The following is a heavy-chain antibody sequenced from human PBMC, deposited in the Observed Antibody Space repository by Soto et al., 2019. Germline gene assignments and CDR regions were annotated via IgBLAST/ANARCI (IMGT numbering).Heavy chain of an antibody. CDR1: GGSFSGYY. CDR2: INHSGST. CDR3: ARGPPRIAARPFDY. D-gene: IGHD6-6*01. J-gene: IGHJ4*02. V-gene: IGHV4-34*01. Sequence: QVQLQQWGAGLLKPSETLSLTCAVYGGSFSGYYWSWIRQPPGKGLEWIGEINHSGSTNYNPSLKSRVPISVDTSKNQFSLKLSSVTAADTAVYYCARGPPRIAARPFDYWGQGTLVTVSS.